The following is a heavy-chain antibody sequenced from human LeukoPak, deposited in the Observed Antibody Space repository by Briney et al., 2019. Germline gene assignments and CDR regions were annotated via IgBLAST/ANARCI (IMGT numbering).Heavy chain of an antibody. Sequence: ASVKVSCKASGCTFTNYGITWVRQAPGQGLEWMGWISAYNGNTNYAQKLQDRVTMTTDTSTSTAYMELRSLRSDDTAVYYCARTCSGTNCYVIYWGQGTLVTVSS. V-gene: IGHV1-18*01. CDR1: GCTFTNYG. CDR3: ARTCSGTNCYVIY. J-gene: IGHJ4*02. D-gene: IGHD2-2*01. CDR2: ISAYNGNT.